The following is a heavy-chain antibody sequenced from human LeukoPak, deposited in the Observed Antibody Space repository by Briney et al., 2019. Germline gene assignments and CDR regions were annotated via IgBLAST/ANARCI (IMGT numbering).Heavy chain of an antibody. CDR1: GGSISSSSYY. CDR2: IYYSGST. Sequence: SETLSLTCTASGGSISSSSYYWGWIRQPPGKGLEWIGSIYYSGSTYYNPSLKSRVTISVDTSKNQFSLKLSSVTAADTAVYYCARGPGGYYDSSGYYPYPDLEYWGQGTLVTVSS. D-gene: IGHD3-22*01. V-gene: IGHV4-39*01. J-gene: IGHJ4*02. CDR3: ARGPGGYYDSSGYYPYPDLEY.